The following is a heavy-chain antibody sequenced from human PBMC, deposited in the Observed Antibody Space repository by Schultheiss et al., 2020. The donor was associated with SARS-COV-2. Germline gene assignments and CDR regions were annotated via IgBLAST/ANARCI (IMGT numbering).Heavy chain of an antibody. CDR2: IYYSGST. CDR1: GGSISSYY. J-gene: IGHJ3*02. CDR3: AAAPDDAFDI. Sequence: ESLKISCTVSGGSISSYYWSWIRQPPGKGLEWIGYIYYSGSTNYNPSLKSRVTISVDTSKNQFSLKLSSVTAADTAVYYCAAAPDDAFDIWGQGTMVTVSS. V-gene: IGHV4-59*01.